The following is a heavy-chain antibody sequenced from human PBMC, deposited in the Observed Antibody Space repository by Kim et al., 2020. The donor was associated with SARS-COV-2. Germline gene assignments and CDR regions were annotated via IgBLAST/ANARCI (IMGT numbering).Heavy chain of an antibody. CDR3: ARRACSGAACHQDF. Sequence: SETLSLTCTVSGGSISGSYWSWIRQPPGKGLEWIGYIYYSGGTSYNPSLESRVTMSIDTSKQQFSLKVNSVTAADTAVYYCARRACSGAACHQDFWGQGTLVTVSS. J-gene: IGHJ4*02. CDR2: IYYSGGT. CDR1: GGSISGSY. V-gene: IGHV4-59*08. D-gene: IGHD2-15*01.